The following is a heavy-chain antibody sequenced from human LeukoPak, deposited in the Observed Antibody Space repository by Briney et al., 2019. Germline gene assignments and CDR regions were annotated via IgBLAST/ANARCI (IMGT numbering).Heavy chain of an antibody. D-gene: IGHD4-17*01. Sequence: GGSLRLSCAASEFTFSTYAMTWVRQAPGKGLEWVSGISGGGGSIHYADSVKGRFTISRDNSMNTLYLQMNSLRGEDTAVYYCARYRSVTTGKRFFDYWGQGTLVTVSS. CDR2: ISGGGGSI. J-gene: IGHJ4*02. V-gene: IGHV3-23*01. CDR1: EFTFSTYA. CDR3: ARYRSVTTGKRFFDY.